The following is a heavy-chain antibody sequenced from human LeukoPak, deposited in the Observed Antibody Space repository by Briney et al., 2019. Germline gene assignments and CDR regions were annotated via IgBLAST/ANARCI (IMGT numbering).Heavy chain of an antibody. Sequence: GESLKISCKGSGYSFPNFWIGWVRQMPGKGLEWMGIIYPGDSETRYSPSFQGQVTISVDKSISTAYLQWSSLGASDTAMYYCARRSSSLSRWFDPWGQGTLVTVSS. D-gene: IGHD6-6*01. J-gene: IGHJ5*02. CDR3: ARRSSSLSRWFDP. V-gene: IGHV5-51*01. CDR1: GYSFPNFW. CDR2: IYPGDSET.